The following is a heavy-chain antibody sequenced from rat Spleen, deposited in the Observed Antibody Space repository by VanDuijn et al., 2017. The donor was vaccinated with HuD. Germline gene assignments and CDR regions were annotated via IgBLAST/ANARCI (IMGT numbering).Heavy chain of an antibody. V-gene: IGHV5-27*01. CDR3: TTWDYYNNRFDY. D-gene: IGHD1-10*01. CDR1: GFIFNNYY. CDR2: ISTAGSNT. Sequence: EVQLVQSGGGLVQPGRSLKLSCAASGFIFNNYYMVWVRQAPTKGLEWVAYISTAGSNTFYRDSVKGQFTISRDNAKSALYLKMDSLRSEDTATYYCTTWDYYNNRFDYWCQGVMVTVSS. J-gene: IGHJ2*01.